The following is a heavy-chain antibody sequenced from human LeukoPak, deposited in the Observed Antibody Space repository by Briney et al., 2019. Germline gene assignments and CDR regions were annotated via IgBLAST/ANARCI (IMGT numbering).Heavy chain of an antibody. J-gene: IGHJ4*02. D-gene: IGHD6-19*01. CDR2: INHSGST. CDR3: ARHEVAVAGYYFDY. CDR1: GGSISSGSYY. Sequence: SETLSLTCTVSGGSISSGSYYWSWIRQPPGKGLEWIGEINHSGSTNYNPSLKSRVTISVDTSKNQFSLKLSSVTAADTAVYYCARHEVAVAGYYFDYWGQGTLVTVSS. V-gene: IGHV4-39*01.